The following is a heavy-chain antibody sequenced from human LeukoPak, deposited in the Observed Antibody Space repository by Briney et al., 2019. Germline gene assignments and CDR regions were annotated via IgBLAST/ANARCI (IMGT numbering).Heavy chain of an antibody. Sequence: SETLSLTCAVYGGSFSGYYWSWIRQPPGKGLEWIGEINHSGSTNYNPSLKSRVTISVDTSKNQFSLKLSSVTAADTAVYYCARTPLGYCSSTSCYGFWFDPWGQGTLVTVSS. CDR3: ARTPLGYCSSTSCYGFWFDP. J-gene: IGHJ5*02. D-gene: IGHD2-2*01. CDR1: GGSFSGYY. CDR2: INHSGST. V-gene: IGHV4-34*01.